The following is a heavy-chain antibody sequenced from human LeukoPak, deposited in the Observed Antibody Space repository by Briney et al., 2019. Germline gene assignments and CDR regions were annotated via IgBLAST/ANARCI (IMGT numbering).Heavy chain of an antibody. J-gene: IGHJ4*02. CDR1: GGTFSSYA. D-gene: IGHD6-13*01. CDR2: INPKSGDT. CDR3: ARRSWHDY. Sequence: ASVKVSCKASGGTFSSYAISWVRQAPGQGLEWMGWINPKSGDTNYAQNFQGRVTMTRDTSISTAYMELSRLKSDDTAVFYCARRSWHDYWGQGTLVTVSS. V-gene: IGHV1-2*02.